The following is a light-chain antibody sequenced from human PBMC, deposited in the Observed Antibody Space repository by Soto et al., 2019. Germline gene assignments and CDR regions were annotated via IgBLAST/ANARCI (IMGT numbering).Light chain of an antibody. V-gene: IGKV3-11*01. CDR1: QSISGY. Sequence: EIVLTQSPATLSLSPGERATLSCRASQSISGYIAWYQQKPGQAPRLLIYDASNRAPAIPARFRGSGSGTDFTLTITGLEPEDFAVYYCQQRSNWPLTFGGGTKVDIK. CDR2: DAS. CDR3: QQRSNWPLT. J-gene: IGKJ4*01.